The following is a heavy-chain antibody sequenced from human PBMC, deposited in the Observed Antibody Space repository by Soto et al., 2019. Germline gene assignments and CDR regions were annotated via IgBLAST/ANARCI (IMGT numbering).Heavy chain of an antibody. CDR2: IIPIFGTA. J-gene: IGHJ4*02. Sequence: GASVKVSCKASGGTFSSYAISWVRQAPGQGLEWMGGIIPIFGTANYAQKFQGRVTITADESTSTAYMELSSLRSEDTAVYYCARGRQMEQLVDYWGQGTLVTVSS. CDR3: ARGRQMEQLVDY. V-gene: IGHV1-69*13. CDR1: GGTFSSYA. D-gene: IGHD6-6*01.